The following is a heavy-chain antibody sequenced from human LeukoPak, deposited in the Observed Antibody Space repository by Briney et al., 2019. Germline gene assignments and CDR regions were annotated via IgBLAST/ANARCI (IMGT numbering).Heavy chain of an antibody. CDR3: ARDPLFTLRFLEWLPDPRFDP. V-gene: IGHV1-46*01. D-gene: IGHD3-3*01. CDR1: GYTFTSYY. CDR2: INPSGGST. J-gene: IGHJ5*02. Sequence: ASVKVSCKASGYTFTSYYMHWVRQAPGQGLEWMGIINPSGGSTSYAQKFQGRVTMTRDTSTSTAYMELSSLRSEDTAVYYCARDPLFTLRFLEWLPDPRFDPWGQGTLVTVSS.